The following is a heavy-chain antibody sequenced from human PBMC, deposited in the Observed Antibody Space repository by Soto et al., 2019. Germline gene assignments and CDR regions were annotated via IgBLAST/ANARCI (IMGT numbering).Heavy chain of an antibody. CDR1: GYSFTSYW. D-gene: IGHD5-18*01. Sequence: GESLKISCNGSGYSFTSYWISWVRQMPWKGLEWMGRIDPSDSYTNYSPSFQGHVTISADKSISTAYLQWSSLKASDTAMYYCALSPFWVESGYSYGRGSNWFDPWGQGTLVTVSS. V-gene: IGHV5-10-1*01. CDR3: ALSPFWVESGYSYGRGSNWFDP. CDR2: IDPSDSYT. J-gene: IGHJ5*02.